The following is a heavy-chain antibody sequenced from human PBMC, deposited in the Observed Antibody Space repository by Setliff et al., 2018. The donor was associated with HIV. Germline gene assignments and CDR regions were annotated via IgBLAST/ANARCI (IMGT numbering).Heavy chain of an antibody. CDR2: ISSVSGSTI. J-gene: IGHJ4*02. CDR3: ARTNNNYYYDTSDYFAGYYLDS. CDR1: GFTFSRYS. V-gene: IGHV3-48*01. D-gene: IGHD3-22*01. Sequence: GGSLRLSCAASGFTFSRYSMNWVRQAPGKGLEWVSYISSVSGSTIYYADSVKGRFTISRDNAKNSMFLQMNSLRAEDTAVYYCARTNNNYYYDTSDYFAGYYLDSWGQGTLVTAPQ.